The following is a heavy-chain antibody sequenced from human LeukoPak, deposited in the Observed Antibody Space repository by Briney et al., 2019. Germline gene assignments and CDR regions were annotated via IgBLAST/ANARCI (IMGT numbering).Heavy chain of an antibody. Sequence: GGSLRLSCAASGFTLRTFAMSWVRQAPGKGLEWVSVFSSSAANIDYADSVTGRFTISRDISKNILYLQMNSLRAEDTAIYYCARLTGNHFDYWGQGTLVTVSP. CDR1: GFTLRTFA. CDR3: ARLTGNHFDY. CDR2: FSSSAANI. J-gene: IGHJ4*02. D-gene: IGHD1-14*01. V-gene: IGHV3-23*01.